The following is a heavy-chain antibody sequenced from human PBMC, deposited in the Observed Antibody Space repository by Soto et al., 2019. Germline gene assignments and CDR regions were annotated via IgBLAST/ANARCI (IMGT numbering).Heavy chain of an antibody. V-gene: IGHV4-30-2*01. J-gene: IGHJ4*02. D-gene: IGHD2-15*01. CDR2: IYHSGST. Sequence: SETLSLTCAVSGGSISSGGYSWSWIRQPPGKGLEWIGYIYHSGSTYYNPSLKSRVTISVDRSKNQFSLKLSSVTAADTAVYFCARDLGSAGIDYWGQGTLVTVSS. CDR3: ARDLGSAGIDY. CDR1: GGSISSGGYS.